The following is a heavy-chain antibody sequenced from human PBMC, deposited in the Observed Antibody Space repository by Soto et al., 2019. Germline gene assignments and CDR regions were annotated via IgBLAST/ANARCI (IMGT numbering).Heavy chain of an antibody. CDR3: ARALEGARYCSSTSCLSDAFDI. CDR1: GYSFTSYW. CDR2: IYPGDSDT. D-gene: IGHD2-2*01. Sequence: GESLKISCKGSGYSFTSYWIGWVRQMPGKGLEWMGIIYPGDSDTRYSPSFQGRVTISADKSISTAYLQWSSLKASDTAMYYCARALEGARYCSSTSCLSDAFDIWGQGTMVTVSS. V-gene: IGHV5-51*01. J-gene: IGHJ3*02.